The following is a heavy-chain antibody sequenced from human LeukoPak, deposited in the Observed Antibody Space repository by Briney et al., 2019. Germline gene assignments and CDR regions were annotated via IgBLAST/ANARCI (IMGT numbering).Heavy chain of an antibody. J-gene: IGHJ4*02. CDR2: IIPILGIA. CDR3: ARDPRAGSGDDY. D-gene: IGHD3-10*01. V-gene: IGHV1-69*04. Sequence: SVKVSCKASGGTFSSYTISWVRQAPGQGLEWMGRIIPILGIANYAQKFQGRVTITADKSTSTAYMELSSLRSEDTAVYYCARDPRAGSGDDYWGQGTLVTVSS. CDR1: GGTFSSYT.